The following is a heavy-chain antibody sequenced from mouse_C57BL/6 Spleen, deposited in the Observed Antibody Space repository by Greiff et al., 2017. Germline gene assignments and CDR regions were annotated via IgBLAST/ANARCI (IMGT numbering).Heavy chain of an antibody. CDR2: INPNNGGT. CDR1: GYTFTDYN. Sequence: EVHLVESGPELVKPGASVKIPCKASGYTFTDYNMDWVKQSHGKSLEWIGDINPNNGGTIYNQKFKGKATLTVDKSSSTAYMELRSLTSEDTAVYYCARAYYYGSSYAMDYWGQGTSVTVSS. V-gene: IGHV1-18*01. D-gene: IGHD1-1*01. CDR3: ARAYYYGSSYAMDY. J-gene: IGHJ4*01.